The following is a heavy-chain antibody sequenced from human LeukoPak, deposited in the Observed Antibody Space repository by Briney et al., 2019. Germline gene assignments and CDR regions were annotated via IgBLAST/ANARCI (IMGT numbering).Heavy chain of an antibody. CDR1: GGSFSDYY. Sequence: SETLSLTCSVYGGSFSDYYWSWIRQPPEKGLVWIGEINHSGSTNYNTSLKRRVTISVDTTKHQFSLKLSSVSAAESAVYYCARGGYDFGYGYGGEGTLVTVSS. D-gene: IGHD3-3*01. V-gene: IGHV4-34*01. CDR2: INHSGST. CDR3: ARGGYDFGYGY. J-gene: IGHJ4*02.